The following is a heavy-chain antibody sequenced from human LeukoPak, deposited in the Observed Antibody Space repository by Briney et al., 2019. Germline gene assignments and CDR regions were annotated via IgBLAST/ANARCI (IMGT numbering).Heavy chain of an antibody. Sequence: SETLSLTCTVSGYSISSGYYWGWIRPPPGKGLEWIGSIYHSGSTYYNPSLKSRVTISVDTSKNQFSLKLSSVTAADTAVYYCARVLTVTTRGVDYWGQGTLVTVSS. CDR3: ARVLTVTTRGVDY. CDR1: GYSISSGYY. V-gene: IGHV4-38-2*02. D-gene: IGHD4-17*01. CDR2: IYHSGST. J-gene: IGHJ4*02.